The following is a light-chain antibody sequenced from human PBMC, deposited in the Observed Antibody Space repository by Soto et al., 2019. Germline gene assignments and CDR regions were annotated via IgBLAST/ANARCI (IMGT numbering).Light chain of an antibody. J-gene: IGKJ1*01. CDR1: ESINRF. CDR2: DAS. CDR3: QQYNRLRT. Sequence: DIQMTQSPSTLSASVGDRVTITCRASESINRFLAWYQQRPGKAPKLLIYDASTLKSGVPSRFRGSGSGTEFTLTISSLQPDDLATYYCQQYNRLRTFGQGTKVDIK. V-gene: IGKV1-5*01.